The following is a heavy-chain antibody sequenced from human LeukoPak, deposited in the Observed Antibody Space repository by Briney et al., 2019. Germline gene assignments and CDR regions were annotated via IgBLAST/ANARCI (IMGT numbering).Heavy chain of an antibody. V-gene: IGHV4-31*03. CDR3: ARMQDKQSDAFDI. CDR1: GGSISSGGYY. Sequence: RPSETLSLTCTVSGGSISSGGYYWSWIRQHPGKGLEWVGYIYYSGSTYYNPSLKSRVTISVDTSKNQFSLKLSSVTAADTAVYYCARMQDKQSDAFDIWGQGTMVTVSS. D-gene: IGHD4-11*01. CDR2: IYYSGST. J-gene: IGHJ3*02.